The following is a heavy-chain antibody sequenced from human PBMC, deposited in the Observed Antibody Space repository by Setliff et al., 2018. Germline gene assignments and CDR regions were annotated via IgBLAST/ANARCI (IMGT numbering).Heavy chain of an antibody. V-gene: IGHV1-8*03. CDR1: GYTFTSYY. J-gene: IGHJ6*02. Sequence: ASVKVSCKASGYTFTSYYMHWVRQATGQGLEWMGRMNPNSGNTGYAQKFQGRVTITRNTSISTAYMELSSLRSEDTAVYYCARGRERDYNFWSGYYTYYYYGMDVWGQGTTVTVSS. D-gene: IGHD3-3*01. CDR3: ARGRERDYNFWSGYYTYYYYGMDV. CDR2: MNPNSGNT.